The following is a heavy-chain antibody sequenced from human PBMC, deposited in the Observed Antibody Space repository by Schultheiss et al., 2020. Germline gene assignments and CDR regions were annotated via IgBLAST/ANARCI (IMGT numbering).Heavy chain of an antibody. V-gene: IGHV1-18*01. CDR2: ISAYNGNT. CDR3: ARDRGSWNYRIDYGMDV. Sequence: GESLKISCKASGYTFTSYGISWVRQAPGQGLEWMGWISAYNGNTNYAQKLQGRVTMTTDTSTSTAYMELRSLRSDDTAVYYCARDRGSWNYRIDYGMDVWGQGTTVTVSS. CDR1: GYTFTSYG. D-gene: IGHD1-7*01. J-gene: IGHJ6*02.